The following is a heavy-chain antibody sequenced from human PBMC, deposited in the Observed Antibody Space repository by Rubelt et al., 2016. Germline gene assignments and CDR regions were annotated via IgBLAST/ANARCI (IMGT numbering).Heavy chain of an antibody. D-gene: IGHD5-24*01. V-gene: IGHV4-38-2*02. Sequence: QVQLQESGPGLVKPSETLSLTCTVSGYSISSGYYWGWIRQPPGKGLVWIGSIYHSGSTYCNPSLKSRVTISVDTSKNQFSLKLSSVTAADTAVYYCARKRDGYNYFFDYWGQGTLVTVSS. CDR3: ARKRDGYNYFFDY. J-gene: IGHJ4*02. CDR2: IYHSGST. CDR1: GYSISSGYY.